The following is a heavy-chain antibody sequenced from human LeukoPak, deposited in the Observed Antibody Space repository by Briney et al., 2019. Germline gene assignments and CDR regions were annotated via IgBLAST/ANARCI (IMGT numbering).Heavy chain of an antibody. J-gene: IGHJ4*02. CDR2: ISYDGSNK. CDR3: ARDQAYCGGDCYSYYFDY. Sequence: GGSLRLSCAASGFTFSSYGMHWVRQAPGKGLEWVAVISYDGSNKYYADSVKGRFTISRDNSKNTLYLQMNSLRAEDTAVYYCARDQAYCGGDCYSYYFDYWGQGTLVTVSS. V-gene: IGHV3-30*03. CDR1: GFTFSSYG. D-gene: IGHD2-21*01.